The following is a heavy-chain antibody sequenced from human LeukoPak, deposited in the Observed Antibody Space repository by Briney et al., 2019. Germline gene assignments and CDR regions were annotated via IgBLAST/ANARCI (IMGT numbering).Heavy chain of an antibody. J-gene: IGHJ4*02. CDR2: INPSGGST. CDR3: ARDGGYYDILY. CDR1: GYTSTSYY. D-gene: IGHD3-22*01. V-gene: IGHV1-46*01. Sequence: GASAKASCKASGYTSTSYYMHWVRQAPGQGLEWMGIINPSGGSTSYAQKFQGRVTMTRDTSTSTVYMELSSLRSEDTAVYYCARDGGYYDILYWGQGTLVTVSS.